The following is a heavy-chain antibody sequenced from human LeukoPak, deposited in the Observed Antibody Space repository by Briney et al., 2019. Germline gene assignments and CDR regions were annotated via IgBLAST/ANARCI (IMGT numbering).Heavy chain of an antibody. CDR2: IGTIISTT. Sequence: GGSLRLSCAASGFTFNNAWMNWVRQAPGKGLEWVSYIGTIISTTYYADSVKGRFTVSRDDAKSSLYLQMSSLRAEDTAVYYCARNVYDLRGQWLVPGFDYWGQGTLVTVSS. D-gene: IGHD6-19*01. J-gene: IGHJ4*02. CDR1: GFTFNNAW. V-gene: IGHV3-48*04. CDR3: ARNVYDLRGQWLVPGFDY.